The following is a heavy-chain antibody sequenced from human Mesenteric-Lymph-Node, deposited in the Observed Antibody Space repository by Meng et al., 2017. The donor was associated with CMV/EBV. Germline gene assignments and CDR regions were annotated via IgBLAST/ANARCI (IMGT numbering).Heavy chain of an antibody. J-gene: IGHJ4*02. CDR1: GDTFNTYT. CDR2: VIPILNMA. Sequence: SSVKVSCNSLGDTFNTYTFNCLRHAPGQGLEWMGRVIPILNMADSAQNFQGRVTITADRSTSTVYLELTSLRSDDTAVYYCATSTATTSNYRRVWNLWGQGTEVTVSS. V-gene: IGHV1-69*02. CDR3: ATSTATTSNYRRVWNL. D-gene: IGHD1-1*01.